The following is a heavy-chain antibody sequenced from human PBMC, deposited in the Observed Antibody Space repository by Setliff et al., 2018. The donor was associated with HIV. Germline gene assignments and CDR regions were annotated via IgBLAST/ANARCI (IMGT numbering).Heavy chain of an antibody. V-gene: IGHV4-39*01. CDR3: ARFVLAWFDFSTGAVEVTDPYAFDF. Sequence: SSGYYWGWIRQPPGKGLEWIGNMYYRGSTYYNPSLKSRVIISVDTSQNQFSLRLSSVTAADTAVYHCARFVLAWFDFSTGAVEVTDPYAFDFWGQGILVTVSS. D-gene: IGHD2-21*02. J-gene: IGHJ4*02. CDR2: MYYRGST. CDR1: SSGYY.